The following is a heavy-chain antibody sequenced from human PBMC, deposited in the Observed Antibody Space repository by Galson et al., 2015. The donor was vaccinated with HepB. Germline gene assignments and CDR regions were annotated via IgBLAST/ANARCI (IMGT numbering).Heavy chain of an antibody. J-gene: IGHJ6*03. CDR3: ARGKHECIVVVVAANPDLCGYYMDV. D-gene: IGHD2-15*01. Sequence: SVKVSCKASGGTFSSYAISWVRQAPGQGLEWMGGIIPILGIANYAQKFQGRVTITADKSTSTAYMELSSLRSEDTAVYYCARGKHECIVVVVAANPDLCGYYMDVWGKGTTVTVSS. CDR2: IIPILGIA. V-gene: IGHV1-69*10. CDR1: GGTFSSYA.